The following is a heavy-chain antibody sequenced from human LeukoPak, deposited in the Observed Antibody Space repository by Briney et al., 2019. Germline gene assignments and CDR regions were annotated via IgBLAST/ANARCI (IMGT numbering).Heavy chain of an antibody. J-gene: IGHJ4*02. CDR2: IYSGGST. Sequence: GGSLRLSCAASGFTVSSNYMSWVRQAPGKGLEWVSVIYSGGSTYCTDSVKGRFTTSRDNSKNTLYLQMNSLRVEDTAVYYCARDCYTTGCYWGQGTLVTVSS. V-gene: IGHV3-66*01. CDR1: GFTVSSNY. CDR3: ARDCYTTGCY. D-gene: IGHD3-16*02.